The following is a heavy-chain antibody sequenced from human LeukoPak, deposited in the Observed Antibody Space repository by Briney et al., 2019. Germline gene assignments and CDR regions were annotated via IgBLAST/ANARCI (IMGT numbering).Heavy chain of an antibody. CDR3: ARLGGSGSYQPDY. D-gene: IGHD3-10*01. Sequence: SETLSLTCTVSGYSISSGHYWGWIRPPPGKGLEWIGSIYYSGSTYYNPSLKSRVTISVDTSKNQFSLKLSSVTAADTAVYYCARLGGSGSYQPDYWGQGTLVTVSS. CDR2: IYYSGST. V-gene: IGHV4-38-2*02. J-gene: IGHJ4*02. CDR1: GYSISSGHY.